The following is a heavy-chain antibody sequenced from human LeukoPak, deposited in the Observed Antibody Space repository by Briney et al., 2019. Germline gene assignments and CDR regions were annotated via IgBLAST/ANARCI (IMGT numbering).Heavy chain of an antibody. Sequence: GGSLRLSCTASGFTFGDYAMSWVRQAPGKGLEWVGFIRSKAYGGTTEYAASVKGRFTISRDDSKSIAYLQMNSLKTEDTAVYYCTRDNLGVGYSYGYYYYYYMDVWGKGTTVTVSS. D-gene: IGHD5-18*01. J-gene: IGHJ6*03. V-gene: IGHV3-49*04. CDR3: TRDNLGVGYSYGYYYYYYMDV. CDR2: IRSKAYGGTT. CDR1: GFTFGDYA.